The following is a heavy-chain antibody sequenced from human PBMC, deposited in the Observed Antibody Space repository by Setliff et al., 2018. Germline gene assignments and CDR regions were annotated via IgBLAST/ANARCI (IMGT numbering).Heavy chain of an antibody. CDR2: VYYSGTA. V-gene: IGHV4-59*01. D-gene: IGHD1-26*01. CDR1: GGPFSGAS. J-gene: IGHJ4*02. CDR3: AKGGTYRYFDF. Sequence: PSETLSLTCTVSGGPFSGASIWSWIRQPPGKGLEFIGYVYYSGTAKYDPSLESRAIMSVDASKNQISLKLSSVTAADTAVYYCAKGGTYRYFDFWGQGALVTVSS.